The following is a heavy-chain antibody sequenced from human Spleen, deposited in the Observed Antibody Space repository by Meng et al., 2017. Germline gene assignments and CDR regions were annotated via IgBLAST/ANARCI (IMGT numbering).Heavy chain of an antibody. V-gene: IGHV1-18*01. CDR1: GYTFTTYG. D-gene: IGHD1-1*01. CDR2: IHTRKGDT. CDR3: ARDRDWNLDY. J-gene: IGHJ4*02. Sequence: QVQPVQSGPEVKEPGASLKVSCKASGYTFTTYGISWVRQAPGQGLEWIGWIHTRKGDTKYAHGLQGRVTITRDTSTSTTYMELRSLKSDDTAIYYCARDRDWNLDYWGQGTLVTVSS.